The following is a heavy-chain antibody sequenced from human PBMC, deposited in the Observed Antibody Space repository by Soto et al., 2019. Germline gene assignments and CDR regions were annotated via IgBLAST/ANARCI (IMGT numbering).Heavy chain of an antibody. V-gene: IGHV1-18*01. D-gene: IGHD3-10*01. CDR1: GYTFTNYG. Sequence: ASVEVSCKASGYTFTNYGISWVRQAHGQGLEWMGWINTYNGNTNHAQKFQGRVTMTTDTSTSTAYMELRSLRSDDTAVYYCARGVGSGTYYNQYNWFDPWGQGTLVTVSS. CDR2: INTYNGNT. J-gene: IGHJ5*02. CDR3: ARGVGSGTYYNQYNWFDP.